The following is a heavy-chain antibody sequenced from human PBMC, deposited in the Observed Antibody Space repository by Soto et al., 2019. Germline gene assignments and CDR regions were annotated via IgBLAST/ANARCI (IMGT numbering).Heavy chain of an antibody. V-gene: IGHV2-70*11. CDR3: ARTVPFGVVSSFDY. J-gene: IGHJ4*02. D-gene: IGHD3-3*01. CDR2: IDWDDDK. Sequence: SVPKLVNTTQTLTLTGNFSGFSITTSGMSVSWIRQPPGKALEWLARIDWDDDKSYSTSLKIRLTISKDTSKNQVVLTMTNLDPVDTATYYCARTVPFGVVSSFDYWLQGTPVTVS. CDR1: GFSITTSGMS.